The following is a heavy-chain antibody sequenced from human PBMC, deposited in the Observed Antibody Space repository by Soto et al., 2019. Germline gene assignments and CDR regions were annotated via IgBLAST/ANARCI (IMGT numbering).Heavy chain of an antibody. CDR1: GGSISSSSYY. CDR3: ARRGSSGWYATSIWGWFDP. D-gene: IGHD6-19*01. J-gene: IGHJ5*02. CDR2: IYYSGST. V-gene: IGHV4-39*01. Sequence: SETLSLTCTVSGGSISSSSYYWGWIRQPPGKGLGWIGSIYYSGSTYYNPSLKSRVTISVDTSKNQFSLKLSSVTAADTAVYYCARRGSSGWYATSIWGWFDPWGQGTLVTVSS.